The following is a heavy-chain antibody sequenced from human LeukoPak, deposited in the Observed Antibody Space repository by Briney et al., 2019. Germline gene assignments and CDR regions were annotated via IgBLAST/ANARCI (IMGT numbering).Heavy chain of an antibody. CDR3: AKDRRPGATTKRGTTFDY. Sequence: GGSLRLSCAASGFTVSSNYMSWVRQAPGKGLEWVSVISDSGGTTYYADSVKGRFTISRDNSKNTLYLQMNSLRAEDTAVYYCAKDRRPGATTKRGTTFDYWGQGTLVTVSS. CDR2: ISDSGGTT. D-gene: IGHD2/OR15-2a*01. CDR1: GFTVSSNY. V-gene: IGHV3-23*01. J-gene: IGHJ4*02.